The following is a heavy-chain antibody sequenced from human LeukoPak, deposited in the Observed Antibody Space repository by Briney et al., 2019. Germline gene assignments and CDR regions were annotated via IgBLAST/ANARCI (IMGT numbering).Heavy chain of an antibody. CDR1: GGSISSYY. D-gene: IGHD2-2*01. CDR2: IYYSGST. CDR3: ARVYCSSTSCYLYYFDY. J-gene: IGHJ4*02. Sequence: SETLSLTCTVSGGSISSYYWSWIRQPPGKGLEWIGYIYYSGSTNYNPSLKSRVTMSVDTSKNQFSLKLSSVTAADTAVYYCARVYCSSTSCYLYYFDYWGQGTLVTVSS. V-gene: IGHV4-59*12.